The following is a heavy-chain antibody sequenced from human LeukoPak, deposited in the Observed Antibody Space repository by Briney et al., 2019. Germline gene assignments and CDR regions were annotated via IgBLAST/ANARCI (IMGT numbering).Heavy chain of an antibody. J-gene: IGHJ6*02. CDR3: ARGSAAGEYYYYYYGMDV. V-gene: IGHV3-21*01. Sequence: PGGSLRLSCAASGFTFSSYSMNWVRQAPGKGLEWVSSSSSSSSYIYYADSVKGRFTISRDNAKNSLYLQMNSLRAEDTAVYYCARGSAAGEYYYYYYGMDVWGQGTTVTVSS. D-gene: IGHD6-13*01. CDR1: GFTFSSYS. CDR2: SSSSSSYI.